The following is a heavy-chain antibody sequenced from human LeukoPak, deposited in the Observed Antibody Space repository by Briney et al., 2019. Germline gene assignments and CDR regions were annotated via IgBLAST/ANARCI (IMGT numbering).Heavy chain of an antibody. CDR1: GYTFTGYY. CDR2: IYPNSGAT. CDR3: GTLLSNGPFDY. J-gene: IGHJ4*02. Sequence: GASVKVSCKASGYTFTGYYMHWVRQAPGQGLEWMGWIYPNSGATKYAKKFQGRGTMTRDTSISTAYMELSGLRSDDTAVYYCGTLLSNGPFDYWGQGSLVTVSS. V-gene: IGHV1-2*02.